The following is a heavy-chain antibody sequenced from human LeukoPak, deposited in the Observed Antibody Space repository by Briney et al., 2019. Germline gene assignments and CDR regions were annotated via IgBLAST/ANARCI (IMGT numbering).Heavy chain of an antibody. V-gene: IGHV3-9*01. CDR3: ARGHDYLDY. J-gene: IGHJ4*02. Sequence: GGSLRLSCAASGFTFDDYAMHWVRQAPGKGLEWVSGISWNSGSIGHADSVKGRFTISRDNAKNSLYLQMNSLRAEDTAVYYCARGHDYLDYWGQGTLVTVSS. CDR1: GFTFDDYA. D-gene: IGHD3-3*01. CDR2: ISWNSGSI.